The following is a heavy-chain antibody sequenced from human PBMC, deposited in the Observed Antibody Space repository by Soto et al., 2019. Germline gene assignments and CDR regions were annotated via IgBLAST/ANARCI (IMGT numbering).Heavy chain of an antibody. CDR2: ISAHNGNT. D-gene: IGHD1-1*01. CDR1: GYTFTSYG. Sequence: QVNRVQSGAEVKKPGASVKVSCKASGYTFTSYGITWVRQAPGQGLEWMGWISAHNGNTDYAQKLQGRVIVTRDTSTSTAYMDLGSLISDETAVYYCARGRYGDSWGQGARVTVSS. V-gene: IGHV1-18*01. CDR3: ARGRYGDS. J-gene: IGHJ4*02.